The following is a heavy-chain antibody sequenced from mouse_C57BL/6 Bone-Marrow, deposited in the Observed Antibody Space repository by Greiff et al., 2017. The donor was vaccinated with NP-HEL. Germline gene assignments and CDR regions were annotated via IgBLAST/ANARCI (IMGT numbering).Heavy chain of an antibody. D-gene: IGHD1-2*01. V-gene: IGHV1-36*01. CDR2: VYPYNGGT. J-gene: IGHJ4*01. CDR3: ARGLLRRSYYSMDY. CDR1: GFTFTDYY. Sequence: EVQLQQSGPVLVKPGPSVKISCKASGFTFTDYYMHWVKQSHGKSLEWIGLVYPYNGGTSYNQQFKGKATLTVDTSSSTTYMGLNSLTSEDSAVYYCARGLLRRSYYSMDYWGQGTSVTVSS.